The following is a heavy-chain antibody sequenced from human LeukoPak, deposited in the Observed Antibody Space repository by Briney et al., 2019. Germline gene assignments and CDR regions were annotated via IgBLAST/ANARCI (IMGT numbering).Heavy chain of an antibody. CDR2: ISYDGSNK. D-gene: IGHD2-15*01. J-gene: IGHJ4*02. V-gene: IGHV3-30-3*01. Sequence: PGGSLRLSCAASGFTFSSYAMHWVRQAPGKGLEWVAVISYDGSNKYYADSVKGRFTISRDNSKNTLYLQMNSLRAEDTAVYYCARESPRGGSYFDYWGQGTLVTVSS. CDR3: ARESPRGGSYFDY. CDR1: GFTFSSYA.